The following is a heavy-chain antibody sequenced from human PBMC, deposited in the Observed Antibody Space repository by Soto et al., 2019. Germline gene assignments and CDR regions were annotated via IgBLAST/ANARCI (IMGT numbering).Heavy chain of an antibody. Sequence: GGSLRLSCAASGFPFSSYGMHWVRQAPGKGLEWVAVISYDGSNKYYADSVKGRFTISRDNSKNTLYLQMNSLRAEDTAVYYCAKDNTWIQLSYFDYWGQGTLVTVSS. D-gene: IGHD5-18*01. V-gene: IGHV3-30*18. J-gene: IGHJ4*02. CDR3: AKDNTWIQLSYFDY. CDR1: GFPFSSYG. CDR2: ISYDGSNK.